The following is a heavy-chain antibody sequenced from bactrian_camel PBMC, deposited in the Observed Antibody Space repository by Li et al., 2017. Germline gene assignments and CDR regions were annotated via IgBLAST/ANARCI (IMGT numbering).Heavy chain of an antibody. V-gene: IGHV3S53*01. Sequence: HVQLVESGGGAVLPGGSLTLSCAASEYFGSYHCMAWYRQPLGKEREGVAALDVDGTTSYVDSVKGRFTISRDFAKNVLSLQMNSLKPEDSAMYYCALDDNKFTIGSWYWQEYKHWGQGTQVTVS. CDR3: ALDDNKFTIGSWYWQEYKH. D-gene: IGHD6*01. J-gene: IGHJ4*01. CDR1: EYFGSYHC. CDR2: LDVDGTT.